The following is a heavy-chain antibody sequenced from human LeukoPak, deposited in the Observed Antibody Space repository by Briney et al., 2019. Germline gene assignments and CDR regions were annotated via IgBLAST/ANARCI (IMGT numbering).Heavy chain of an antibody. CDR2: IRSKAYGGTP. V-gene: IGHV3-49*04. CDR3: TRPPSAAAPFDH. Sequence: GSLRLSCTGSGFTFGEYAMSWVRQAPGEGLEGVAFIRSKAYGGTPEYAASVKGRFTISRDDSKNIAYVQMNSLRTEDTAVYYCTRPPSAAAPFDHWGQGYLVTVSS. D-gene: IGHD2-2*01. CDR1: GFTFGEYA. J-gene: IGHJ4*02.